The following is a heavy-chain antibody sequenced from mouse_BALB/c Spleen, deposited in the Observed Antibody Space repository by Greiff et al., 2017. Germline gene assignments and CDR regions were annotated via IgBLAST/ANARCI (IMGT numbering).Heavy chain of an antibody. Sequence: EVQLQQSGPGLVKPSQSLSLTCSVTGYSITSGYYWNWIRQFPGNKLEWMGYISYDGSNNYNPSLKNRISITRDTSKNQFFLKLNSVTTEDTATYYCAIWLRRGDYYAMDYWGQGTSVTVSS. CDR2: ISYDGSN. J-gene: IGHJ4*01. D-gene: IGHD2-2*01. V-gene: IGHV3-6*02. CDR3: AIWLRRGDYYAMDY. CDR1: GYSITSGYY.